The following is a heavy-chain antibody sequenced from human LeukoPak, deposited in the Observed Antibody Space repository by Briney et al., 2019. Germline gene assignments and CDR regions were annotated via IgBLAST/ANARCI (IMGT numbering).Heavy chain of an antibody. Sequence: SQTLSLTCAVSGGSISSGGYSWSWIRQPPGKGLEWIGYIYHSGSIYYNPSLKSRVTISVDRSKNQFSLKLSSVTAADTAVYYCARVRLGELSFFDYWGQGTLVTVSS. CDR2: IYHSGSI. CDR3: ARVRLGELSFFDY. D-gene: IGHD3-16*02. V-gene: IGHV4-30-2*01. CDR1: GGSISSGGYS. J-gene: IGHJ4*02.